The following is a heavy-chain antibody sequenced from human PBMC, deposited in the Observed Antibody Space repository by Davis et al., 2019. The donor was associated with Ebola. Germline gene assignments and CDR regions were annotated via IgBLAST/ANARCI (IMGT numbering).Heavy chain of an antibody. CDR1: GFTFSSYW. D-gene: IGHD3-10*01. CDR2: IKQDGSEK. Sequence: GGSLRLSCAASGFTFSSYWMSWVRQAPGKGLEWVANIKQDGSEKYYVDSVKGRFTISRDNAKNSLYLQMNSLRAEDTAVYYCARAGFRELFSYGMDVWGQGTTVTVSS. CDR3: ARAGFRELFSYGMDV. V-gene: IGHV3-7*01. J-gene: IGHJ6*02.